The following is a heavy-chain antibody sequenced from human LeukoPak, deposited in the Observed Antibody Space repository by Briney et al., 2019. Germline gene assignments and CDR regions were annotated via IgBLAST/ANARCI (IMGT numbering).Heavy chain of an antibody. CDR1: GFTFSRHA. V-gene: IGHV3-23*01. CDR2: ITGTGSGGST. Sequence: TGGSLRLSCAASGFTFSRHAMSWVRQAPGKGLEWVSGITGTGSGGSTYYADSVKGRFTISRDNSKNTLYLQMNSLRVEDTAIYYCAKDSLASYYDVWSGKNTPHDYWGQGALVTVSS. CDR3: AKDSLASYYDVWSGKNTPHDY. D-gene: IGHD3-3*01. J-gene: IGHJ4*02.